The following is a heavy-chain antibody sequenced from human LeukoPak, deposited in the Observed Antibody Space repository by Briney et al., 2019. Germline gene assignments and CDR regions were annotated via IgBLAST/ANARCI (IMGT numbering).Heavy chain of an antibody. CDR3: ASRSQTGAFDI. J-gene: IGHJ3*02. CDR2: IYPGDSDA. CDR1: GYSFTNYW. D-gene: IGHD2-15*01. Sequence: GESLKISRKGSGYSFTNYWIAWVRQMPEKGLEWMGVIYPGDSDARYSPSFQGQVTISADKSISTAYLQWSSLKASDTAMYYCASRSQTGAFDIWGQGTLVTVSS. V-gene: IGHV5-51*01.